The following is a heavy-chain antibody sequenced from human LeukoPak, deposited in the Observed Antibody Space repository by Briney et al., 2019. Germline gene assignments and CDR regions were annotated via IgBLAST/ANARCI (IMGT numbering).Heavy chain of an antibody. V-gene: IGHV1-8*01. CDR3: ARGDSSGYIRFDP. J-gene: IGHJ5*02. Sequence: GASVKVSCKASGYTFTSYDINWVRQATGQGLEWVGWMYPNTGNTGYAQKFQGRVTMTRNTSISTAYMELSSLRSEDTAVYYCARGDSSGYIRFDPWGQGTLVTVSS. CDR1: GYTFTSYD. D-gene: IGHD3-22*01. CDR2: MYPNTGNT.